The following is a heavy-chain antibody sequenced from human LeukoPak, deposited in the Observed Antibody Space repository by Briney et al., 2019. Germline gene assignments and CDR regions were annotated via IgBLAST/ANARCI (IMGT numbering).Heavy chain of an antibody. D-gene: IGHD3-22*01. J-gene: IGHJ4*02. CDR2: IIPIFGTA. V-gene: IGHV1-69*13. CDR3: ARGYSRTYYYDSSGYDY. Sequence: ASVNVSCKASGGTFSSYAISWVRQAPGQGLEWMGGIIPIFGTANYAQKFQGRVTITADESTSTAYMELSSLRSEDTAVYYCARGYSRTYYYDSSGYDYWGQGTLVTVSS. CDR1: GGTFSSYA.